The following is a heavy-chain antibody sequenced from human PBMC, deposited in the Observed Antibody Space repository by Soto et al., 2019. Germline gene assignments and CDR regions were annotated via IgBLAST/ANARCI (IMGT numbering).Heavy chain of an antibody. CDR1: GFTFTNYI. Sequence: VSLRLSCTASGFTFTNYIMTWVRQAPGKGLEWVSSLSSGSRYVYYVDSVKGRFTISREDAKNSVYLQMNSLRAEDAAVYYCVRGGSSRWYWGQGSRVTVSS. J-gene: IGHJ4*02. D-gene: IGHD3-16*02. CDR3: VRGGSSRWY. V-gene: IGHV3-21*01. CDR2: LSSGSRYV.